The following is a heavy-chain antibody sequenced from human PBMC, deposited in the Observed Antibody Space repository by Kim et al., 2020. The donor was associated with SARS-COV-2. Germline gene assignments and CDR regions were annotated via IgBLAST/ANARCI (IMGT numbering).Heavy chain of an antibody. CDR1: GLTFGDYA. D-gene: IGHD6-6*01. Sequence: GGSLRLSCEGSGLTFGDYAITWVRQSPGKGLQWVGFIRSKAYGGTQYYAASEKGRCSISRDDAKTIAYLQMNSLQVEDTAVYFCVRGVPVHYHGLEVWGQGTTVSVYS. CDR3: VRGVPVHYHGLEV. V-gene: IGHV3-49*04. CDR2: IRSKAYGGTQ. J-gene: IGHJ6*02.